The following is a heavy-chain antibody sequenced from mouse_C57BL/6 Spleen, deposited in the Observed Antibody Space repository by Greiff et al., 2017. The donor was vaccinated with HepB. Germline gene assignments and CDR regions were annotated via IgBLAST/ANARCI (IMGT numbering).Heavy chain of an antibody. CDR3: ASYYGSSYEGYFDY. V-gene: IGHV5-16*01. CDR2: INYDGSST. J-gene: IGHJ2*01. D-gene: IGHD1-1*01. CDR1: GFTFSDYY. Sequence: VQLKESEGGLVQPGSSMKLSCTASGFTFSDYYMAWVRQVPEKGLEWVANINYDGSSTYYLDSLKSRFIISRDNAKNILYLQMSSLKSEDTATYYCASYYGSSYEGYFDYWGQGTTLTVSS.